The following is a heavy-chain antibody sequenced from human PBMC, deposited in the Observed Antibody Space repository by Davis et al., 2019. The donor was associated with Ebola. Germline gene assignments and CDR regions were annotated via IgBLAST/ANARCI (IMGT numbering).Heavy chain of an antibody. CDR2: IIPIFGTA. Sequence: SVTVSCQASGGTFSSYAISWVRQAPGQGLEWMGGIIPIFGTANYAQKFQGRVTITADESTSTAYMELSSLRSEDTAVYYCAREGGYCSGGSCYRYYYGMDVWGQGTTVTVSS. CDR3: AREGGYCSGGSCYRYYYGMDV. CDR1: GGTFSSYA. D-gene: IGHD2-15*01. J-gene: IGHJ6*02. V-gene: IGHV1-69*13.